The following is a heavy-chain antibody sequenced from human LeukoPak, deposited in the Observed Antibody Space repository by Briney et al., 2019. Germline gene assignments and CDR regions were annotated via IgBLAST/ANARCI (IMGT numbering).Heavy chain of an antibody. CDR2: IYYSGST. Sequence: SETLSLTCTVSGGSISSYYWSWIRQPPGKGLEWIGYIYYSGSTNYNPSLKSRVAISVDTSKNQFSLKLSSVTAADTAVYYCARSYCSGGSCYSGSYYYGMDVWGQGTTVTVSS. CDR3: ARSYCSGGSCYSGSYYYGMDV. V-gene: IGHV4-59*08. J-gene: IGHJ6*02. D-gene: IGHD2-15*01. CDR1: GGSISSYY.